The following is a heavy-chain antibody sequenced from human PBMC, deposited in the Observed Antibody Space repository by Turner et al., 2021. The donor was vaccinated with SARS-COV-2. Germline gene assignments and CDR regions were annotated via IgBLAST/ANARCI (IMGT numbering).Heavy chain of an antibody. CDR1: GFTFSSYG. Sequence: QVQLVESGGGVVQPGWSLRLSCAASGFTFSSYGMHWVRQAPGKGLEWVAVISYDGSNKYYADSVKGRFTISRDNSKNTLYLQMNSLRAEDTAVYYCAKDLGQLDWFDPWGQGTLVTVSS. CDR2: ISYDGSNK. J-gene: IGHJ5*02. V-gene: IGHV3-30*18. D-gene: IGHD6-13*01. CDR3: AKDLGQLDWFDP.